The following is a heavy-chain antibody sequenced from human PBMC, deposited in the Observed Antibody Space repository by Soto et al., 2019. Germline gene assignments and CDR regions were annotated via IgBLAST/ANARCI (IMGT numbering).Heavy chain of an antibody. CDR2: IIPILGIA. D-gene: IGHD4-17*01. V-gene: IGHV1-69*08. Sequence: QVQLVQSGAEVKKPGSSVKVSCKASGGTFSSYTISWVRQAPGQGLEWMGRIIPILGIANYEQKFQGRVTITAYKSTSTAYMELSSLRSEDTAVYYCARDYHYGDYGGYWGQGTLVTVSS. CDR3: ARDYHYGDYGGY. J-gene: IGHJ4*02. CDR1: GGTFSSYT.